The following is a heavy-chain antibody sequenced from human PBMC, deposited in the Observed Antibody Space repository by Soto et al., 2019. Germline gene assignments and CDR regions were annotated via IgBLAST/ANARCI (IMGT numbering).Heavy chain of an antibody. CDR1: GYTFTSYG. CDR2: ISAYNGNT. V-gene: IGHV1-18*01. CDR3: ARDRLLKVPAEGDDAFDI. D-gene: IGHD2-2*01. Sequence: GASVKVSCKASGYTFTSYGISWVRQAPGQGLEWMGWISAYNGNTNYAQRLQGRVTMTTDTSTSTAYMELRSLRSDDTAVYYCARDRLLKVPAEGDDAFDIWGQGTMVIVS. J-gene: IGHJ3*02.